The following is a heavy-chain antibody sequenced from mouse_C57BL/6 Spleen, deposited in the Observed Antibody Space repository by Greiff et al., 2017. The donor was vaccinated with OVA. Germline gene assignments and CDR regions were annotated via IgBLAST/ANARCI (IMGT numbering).Heavy chain of an antibody. CDR3: ARSHYYGSSSSFDY. CDR1: GYSFTDYN. J-gene: IGHJ2*01. CDR2: INPNYGTT. V-gene: IGHV1-39*01. D-gene: IGHD1-1*01. Sequence: EVQLQQSGPELVKPGASVKISCKASGYSFTDYNMHWVKQSHGKSLEWIGFINPNYGTTSYNQKFKGQATLTVDQSSSTAYMQLNSLTSEDSAVYYCARSHYYGSSSSFDYWGQGTTLTVSS.